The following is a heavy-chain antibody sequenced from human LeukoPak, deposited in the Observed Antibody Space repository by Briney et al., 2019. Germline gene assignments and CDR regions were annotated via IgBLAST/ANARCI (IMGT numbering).Heavy chain of an antibody. CDR3: AAPPLLTGYPYSI. CDR2: IIPIFGTA. V-gene: IGHV1-69*13. D-gene: IGHD3-9*01. CDR1: GGTFSSYA. J-gene: IGHJ3*02. Sequence: SVKVSCKASGGTFSSYAISWVRQAPGQGLEWMGGIIPIFGTANYAQKFQGRVTITADESTSTAYMELSSLRSDDTAVYYCAAPPLLTGYPYSIWGQGRMVTVSS.